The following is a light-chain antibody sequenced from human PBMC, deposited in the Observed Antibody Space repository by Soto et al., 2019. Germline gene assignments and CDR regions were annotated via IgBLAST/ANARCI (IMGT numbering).Light chain of an antibody. J-gene: IGLJ1*01. CDR3: SSYASSTAYV. Sequence: QSLLTQPASLSGSPGQSITISCTGTSSDVGGYNYVSWYQLHPGKAPKLMVYEVSYRPSGVSSRFSGSKSANTASLTISGLQAEDEADYYCSSYASSTAYVFGTGTKVTVL. CDR2: EVS. CDR1: SSDVGGYNY. V-gene: IGLV2-14*01.